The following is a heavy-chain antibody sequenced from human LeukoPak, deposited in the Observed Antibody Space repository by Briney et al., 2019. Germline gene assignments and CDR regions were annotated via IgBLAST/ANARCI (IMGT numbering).Heavy chain of an antibody. D-gene: IGHD2-15*01. Sequence: ASVKVSCKASGYTFTGYYTHWVRQAPGQGLEWMGWINPNSGGTNYAQKFQGRVTMTRDTSISTAYMELSRLRSDDTAVYYCARSYCSGGSCYLMGNDYWGQGTLVTVSS. CDR1: GYTFTGYY. V-gene: IGHV1-2*02. CDR3: ARSYCSGGSCYLMGNDY. J-gene: IGHJ4*02. CDR2: INPNSGGT.